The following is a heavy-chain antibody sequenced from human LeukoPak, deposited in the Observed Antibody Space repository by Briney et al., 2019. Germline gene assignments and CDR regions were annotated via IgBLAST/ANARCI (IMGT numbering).Heavy chain of an antibody. J-gene: IGHJ4*02. Sequence: KTSETLSLTCIVSGGSISSSSYYWGWIRQPPGKGLEWIGSIFYSGNTYYNPSLKSRVTISVDTSKNQFSLKVTSVTAADTAVYYCATEGRGSRWPLDHWGQGTLVTVSS. D-gene: IGHD6-13*01. CDR1: GGSISSSSYY. V-gene: IGHV4-39*07. CDR3: ATEGRGSRWPLDH. CDR2: IFYSGNT.